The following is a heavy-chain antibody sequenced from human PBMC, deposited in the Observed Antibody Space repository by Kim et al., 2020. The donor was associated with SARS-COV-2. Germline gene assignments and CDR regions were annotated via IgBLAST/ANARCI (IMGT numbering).Heavy chain of an antibody. CDR1: GFTFSDYY. Sequence: GGSLRLSCAASGFTFSDYYMSWIRQAPGKGLEWVSYISSSGSTIYYADSVKGRFTISRDNAKNSLYLQMNSLRAEDTAVYYCASTRMRWLQSRPAFDIWGQGTMVTVSS. V-gene: IGHV3-11*01. D-gene: IGHD5-12*01. J-gene: IGHJ3*02. CDR2: ISSSGSTI. CDR3: ASTRMRWLQSRPAFDI.